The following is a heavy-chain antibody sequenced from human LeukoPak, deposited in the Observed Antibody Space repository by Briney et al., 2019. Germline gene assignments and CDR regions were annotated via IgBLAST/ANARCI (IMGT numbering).Heavy chain of an antibody. J-gene: IGHJ5*02. CDR2: ISSSSSTI. CDR1: GFTFSSYS. CDR3: ARDLSGSYYPNWFDP. D-gene: IGHD1-26*01. Sequence: PGGSLRLSCAASGFTFSSYSMNWVRQAPGKGLEWVSYISSSSSTIYYADSVKGRFTISRDNAKNSLYLQMNSLRAEDTAVYYCARDLSGSYYPNWFDPWGQGTLVTVSS. V-gene: IGHV3-48*04.